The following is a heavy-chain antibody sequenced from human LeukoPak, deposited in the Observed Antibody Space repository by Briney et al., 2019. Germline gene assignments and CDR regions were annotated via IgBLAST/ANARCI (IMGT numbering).Heavy chain of an antibody. V-gene: IGHV1-18*01. Sequence: ASVKVSCKASGYTFTSYDINWVRQATGQGLEWMGWISAYNGNTNYAQKLQGRVTMTTDTSTSTAYMELRSLRSDDTAVYYCARGASRNVFDYWGQGTLVTVSS. CDR1: GYTFTSYD. J-gene: IGHJ4*02. CDR3: ARGASRNVFDY. D-gene: IGHD1-1*01. CDR2: ISAYNGNT.